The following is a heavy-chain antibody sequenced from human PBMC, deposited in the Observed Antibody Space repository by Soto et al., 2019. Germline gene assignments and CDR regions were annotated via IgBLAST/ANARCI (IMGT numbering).Heavy chain of an antibody. CDR2: VYYSVST. CDR1: GGSTSSGGYY. J-gene: IGHJ5*02. V-gene: IGHV4-31*03. Sequence: QVQLQESGPRLVKPSQTLSLTCTVSGGSTSSGGYYWSWIRQYPGKGLEGIGFVYYSVSTYYNPSLKSGVIISVDTSKKQFSLKLSSVTAADTAVYYCARDAALKWFDPWGQGTLVTVSS. D-gene: IGHD2-15*01. CDR3: ARDAALKWFDP.